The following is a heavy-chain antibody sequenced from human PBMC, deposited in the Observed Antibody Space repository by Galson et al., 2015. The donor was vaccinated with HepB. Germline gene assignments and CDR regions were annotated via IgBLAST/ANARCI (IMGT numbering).Heavy chain of an antibody. V-gene: IGHV3-21*01. CDR1: GFTFSSYS. CDR2: INSSSSYI. D-gene: IGHD5-12*01. CDR3: ARRRLRGYYYYGMDV. Sequence: SLRLSCAASGFTFSSYSMNWVRQAPGKGLEWVSSINSSSSYIYYADSVKGRFTISRDNAKNSLYLQMNSLRAEDTAVYYCARRRLRGYYYYGMDVWGQGTTVTVSS. J-gene: IGHJ6*02.